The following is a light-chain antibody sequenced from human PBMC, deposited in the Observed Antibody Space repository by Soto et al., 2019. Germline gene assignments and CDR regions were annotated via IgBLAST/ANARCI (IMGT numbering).Light chain of an antibody. Sequence: QSVLTQPASVSGSPGQSITISCTGTSSDIGGYNYVSWYQQHPGKAPKLIIFDVTYRPSGVSNRFSGSKSGNTASLTISGLQAEDEADYYCTSYTATSTLEVFGGGTQLTVL. CDR2: DVT. V-gene: IGLV2-14*03. J-gene: IGLJ2*01. CDR1: SSDIGGYNY. CDR3: TSYTATSTLEV.